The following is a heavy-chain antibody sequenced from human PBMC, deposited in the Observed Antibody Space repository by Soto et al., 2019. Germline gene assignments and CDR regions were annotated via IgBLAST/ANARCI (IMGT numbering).Heavy chain of an antibody. V-gene: IGHV1-18*01. Sequence: QLQLVQSGAEVKKPGATVKVSCTASGNIVTNYGINWVRQAPGQGLEWMGCISGYSGNAHYSQKFQGRVTMTTDTSTTTAYMXLXXXXSDXXAXXXXXXXXXALDIWGQGTMVTVSS. CDR2: ISGYSGNA. J-gene: IGHJ3*02. CDR1: GNIVTNYG. CDR3: XXXXXALDI.